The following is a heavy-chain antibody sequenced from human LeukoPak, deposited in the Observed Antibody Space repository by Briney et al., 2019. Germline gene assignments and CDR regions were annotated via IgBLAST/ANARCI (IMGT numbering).Heavy chain of an antibody. CDR3: ASRWKSGSYWGAFDI. CDR1: GYSFTSYW. V-gene: IGHV5-51*01. J-gene: IGHJ3*02. D-gene: IGHD1-26*01. CDR2: IYPGDSDT. Sequence: LGESLKISCKGSGYSFTSYWIGWVRQMPGKGLEWMGIIYPGDSDTRYSPSFQGQVTISADKSISTAYLQWSSLKASDTAMYYCASRWKSGSYWGAFDIWGQGTMVTVSS.